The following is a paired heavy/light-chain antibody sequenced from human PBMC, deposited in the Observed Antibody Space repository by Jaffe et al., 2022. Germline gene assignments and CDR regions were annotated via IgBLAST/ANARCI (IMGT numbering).Light chain of an antibody. J-gene: IGKJ2*01. CDR2: WAS. Sequence: DIVMTQSPDSLAVSLGERATINCKSSQSVLYSSNNKNYLAWYQQKPGQPPKLLIYWASTRESGVPDRFSGSGSGTDFTLTISSLQAEDVAVYYCQQYYSTPLVTFGQGTKLEIK. V-gene: IGKV4-1*01. CDR1: QSVLYSSNNKNY. CDR3: QQYYSTPLVT.
Heavy chain of an antibody. V-gene: IGHV1-69*05. J-gene: IGHJ3*02. CDR2: IIPIFGTA. D-gene: IGHD3-9*01. CDR1: GGTFSSYA. CDR3: ARATFSYYDILTGAFDI. Sequence: QVQLVQSGAEVKKPGSSVKVSCKASGGTFSSYAISWVRQAPGQGLEWMGGIIPIFGTANYAQKFQGRVTITTDESTSTAYMELSSLRSEDTAVYYCARATFSYYDILTGAFDIWGQGTMVTVSS.